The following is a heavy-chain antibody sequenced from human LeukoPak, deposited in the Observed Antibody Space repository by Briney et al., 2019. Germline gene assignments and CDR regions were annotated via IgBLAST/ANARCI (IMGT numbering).Heavy chain of an antibody. Sequence: SETLSLTCPVAGGSISSISYYWGWIRQPPGKGLEWIGSIYYSGSTYYNPSLKSRVTISVDTSKDQFSLKLSSVTAADTAVYYCARAYCYGDCYFGFDYWGQGTLVSVSS. D-gene: IGHD2-21*02. CDR3: ARAYCYGDCYFGFDY. J-gene: IGHJ4*02. V-gene: IGHV4-39*01. CDR2: IYYSGST. CDR1: GGSISSISYY.